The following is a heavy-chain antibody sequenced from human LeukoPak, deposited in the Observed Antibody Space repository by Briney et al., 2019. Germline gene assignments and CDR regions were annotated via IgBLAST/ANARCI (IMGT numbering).Heavy chain of an antibody. D-gene: IGHD5-12*01. V-gene: IGHV3-49*04. CDR3: TRDSSGYDSNDY. J-gene: IGHJ4*02. CDR2: IRSKAYGGTT. Sequence: PGRSLRLSCTASGFTFGDYAMSWVRQAPGKGLEWEGFIRSKAYGGTTEYAASVKGRFTISRDDSKSIAYLQMNSLKTEDTAVYYCTRDSSGYDSNDYWGQGTLVTVSS. CDR1: GFTFGDYA.